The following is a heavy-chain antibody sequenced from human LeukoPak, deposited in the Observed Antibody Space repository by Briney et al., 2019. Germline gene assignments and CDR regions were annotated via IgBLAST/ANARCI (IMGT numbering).Heavy chain of an antibody. CDR3: AREGGSYTSSQHSRRAYFDY. J-gene: IGHJ4*02. CDR1: EFAFSNYF. Sequence: GGSLRLSCAASEFAFSNYFLSWVRQVPGKGLEWVASIKQDEKEKYYLDSVKGRFTISRDNAKNSLSLQMSTLRAEDTATYYCAREGGSYTSSQHSRRAYFDYWGRGTQVTVSS. V-gene: IGHV3-7*01. CDR2: IKQDEKEK. D-gene: IGHD2-2*01.